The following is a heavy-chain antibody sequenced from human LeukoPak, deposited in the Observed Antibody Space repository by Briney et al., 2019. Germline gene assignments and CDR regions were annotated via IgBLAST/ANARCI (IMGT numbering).Heavy chain of an antibody. CDR3: ARHYVQYGSPVTTAGD. V-gene: IGHV3-7*01. D-gene: IGHD3-16*01. CDR2: IKEDGSEK. CDR1: GFTFSSHW. J-gene: IGHJ4*02. Sequence: PGGSLRLSCAASGFTFSSHWMSWVRQAPGGGLGWVANIKEDGSEKYYVDSVKGRVTISRDNAKNSLYLQMNSLSTEDAAVYYCARHYVQYGSPVTTAGDWGQGTLVPVSS.